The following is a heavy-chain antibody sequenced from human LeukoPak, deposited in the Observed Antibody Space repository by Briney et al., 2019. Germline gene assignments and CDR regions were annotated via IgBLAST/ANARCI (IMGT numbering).Heavy chain of an antibody. CDR1: GFTFSSYW. D-gene: IGHD2-15*01. CDR2: IKQDGSEK. J-gene: IGHJ3*02. CDR3: ARGGSRWYDAFDI. V-gene: IGHV3-7*01. Sequence: GGSLRLSCAASGFTFSSYWMNWVRQAPGKGLEWVANIKQDGSEKYYVDSAKGRFTISRDNAKNSLYLQMNSLRAEDTAVYYCARGGSRWYDAFDIWGQGTMVTVSS.